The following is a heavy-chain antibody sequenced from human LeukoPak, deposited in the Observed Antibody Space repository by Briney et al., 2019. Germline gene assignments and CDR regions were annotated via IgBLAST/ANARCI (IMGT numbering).Heavy chain of an antibody. CDR2: ISGSGGST. J-gene: IGHJ4*02. D-gene: IGHD2-8*01. CDR1: GFTFSSYA. Sequence: GSLRLSCAASGFTFSSYAMSWVRQAPGKGLEWVSAISGSGGSTYYADSVKGRFTISRDNSKSTLYLQMNSLRDDDSAAYFCARVYLERLTAGYFDHWGQGTQVTVSP. CDR3: ARVYLERLTAGYFDH. V-gene: IGHV3-23*01.